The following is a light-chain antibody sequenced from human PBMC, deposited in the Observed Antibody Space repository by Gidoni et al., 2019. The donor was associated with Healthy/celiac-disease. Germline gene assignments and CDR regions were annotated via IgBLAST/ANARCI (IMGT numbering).Light chain of an antibody. Sequence: DIQMTQSPSPLSASVGDRVPITCRASQSISSWLAWYQQKPGKAPKLRIYKASSLESGVPSRFSGSGSGKEFTSTISSLQPDDCATYVHTFGQXTKLEIK. CDR2: KAS. J-gene: IGKJ2*01. CDR3: T. CDR1: QSISSW. V-gene: IGKV1-5*03.